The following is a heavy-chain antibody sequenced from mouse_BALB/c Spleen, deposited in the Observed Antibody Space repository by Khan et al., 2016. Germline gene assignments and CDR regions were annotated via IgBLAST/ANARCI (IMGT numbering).Heavy chain of an antibody. CDR3: ARTARIRY. D-gene: IGHD1-2*01. J-gene: IGHJ2*01. CDR2: ISYSGSP. CDR1: GYSITSGYG. Sequence: EVQLQESGPGLVKPSQSLSLTCTVTGYSITSGYGWNWIRQFPGTKLEWMGYISYSGSPNYNPSLKSRISITRDTSKNQFFLQLNSVTTEDTATYYRARTARIRYWGQGTTLTVSS. V-gene: IGHV3-2*02.